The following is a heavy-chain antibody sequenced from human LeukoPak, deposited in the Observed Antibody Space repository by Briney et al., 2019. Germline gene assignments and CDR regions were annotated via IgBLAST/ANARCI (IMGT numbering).Heavy chain of an antibody. CDR3: TRYHSKGNLDN. Sequence: PGGSLRLSCAASGFAFSSYWMSWVRQAPGKGLEWVANIKQDGSEKYYVDSVKGRFTISRDNAKNSLYLQMNSLRAEDTAVYDWTRYHSKGNLDNWGQRTLVTVSS. D-gene: IGHD2-15*01. V-gene: IGHV3-7*01. J-gene: IGHJ4*01. CDR1: GFAFSSYW. CDR2: IKQDGSEK.